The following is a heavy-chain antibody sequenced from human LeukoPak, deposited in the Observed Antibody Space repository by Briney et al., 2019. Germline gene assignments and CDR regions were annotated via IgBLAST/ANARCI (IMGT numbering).Heavy chain of an antibody. D-gene: IGHD2-15*01. CDR2: INPNSGGT. Sequence: ASVKVSCKASGYTFTDYCIHWVRQAPGQGLEWMGWINPNSGGTNYAQNFQARVTLTSDTSISTVYMELSSLRSDDTAVYYCARDVGYCRGGTCYPAHYWGQGTLVTVSS. CDR1: GYTFTDYC. V-gene: IGHV1-2*02. J-gene: IGHJ4*02. CDR3: ARDVGYCRGGTCYPAHY.